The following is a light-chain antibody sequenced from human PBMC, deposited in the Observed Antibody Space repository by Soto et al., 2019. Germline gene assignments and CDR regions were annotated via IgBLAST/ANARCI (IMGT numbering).Light chain of an antibody. CDR2: ESS. V-gene: IGLV2-23*01. CDR3: CSFTSSATWV. J-gene: IGLJ3*02. Sequence: QSVLTQPASVSGSPGQSITISCTGTSSDVGSYNLVSWYQQHPGKVPKLMIYESSKRPSGVSNRFSGSKSGNTASLTISGLQAEDEADYYCCSFTSSATWVFGGGTKPPS. CDR1: SSDVGSYNL.